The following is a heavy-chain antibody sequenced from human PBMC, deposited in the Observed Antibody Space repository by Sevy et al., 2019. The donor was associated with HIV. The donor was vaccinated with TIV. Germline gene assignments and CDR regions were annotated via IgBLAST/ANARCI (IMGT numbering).Heavy chain of an antibody. CDR1: GYNFRSYN. CDR3: ARELGPFDY. V-gene: IGHV7-4-1*02. J-gene: IGHJ4*02. CDR2: INTNTGNP. D-gene: IGHD3-16*01. Sequence: ASVKVSCKASGYNFRSYNMNWVRQAPGQGLEWMGWINTNTGNPTYVQGFTGRFVVSLDTSVSTAYLEISSLKAEDTAVYYCARELGPFDYWGQGTRVTVSS.